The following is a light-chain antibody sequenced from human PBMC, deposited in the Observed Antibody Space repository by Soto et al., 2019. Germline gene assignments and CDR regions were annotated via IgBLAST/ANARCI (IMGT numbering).Light chain of an antibody. J-gene: IGKJ1*01. V-gene: IGKV3-15*01. Sequence: ETVMTQSPATLSVSPGERATLSCRASQSVSSALAWYQQKPGLPPRLLIYDASTRATGIPARFSGSGSGTDFTLTISSLQSQDFAVYYCQQYGNSPQTFGQGTKVEIK. CDR1: QSVSSA. CDR3: QQYGNSPQT. CDR2: DAS.